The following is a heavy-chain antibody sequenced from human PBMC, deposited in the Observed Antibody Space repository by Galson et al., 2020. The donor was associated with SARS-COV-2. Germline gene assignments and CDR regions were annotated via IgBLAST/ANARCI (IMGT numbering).Heavy chain of an antibody. D-gene: IGHD6-13*01. CDR1: GFTFSTSY. V-gene: IGHV3-48*02. Sequence: GGSLRLSCAASGFTFSTSYMSWVRQAPGKGLEWLSYIGGSSDVIKYADSVKGRFTISRDNAKNLLYLQMNSLRDEDTAVYYCAGGYIRFWGQGTLVTVSS. CDR3: AGGYIRF. J-gene: IGHJ4*02. CDR2: IGGSSDVI.